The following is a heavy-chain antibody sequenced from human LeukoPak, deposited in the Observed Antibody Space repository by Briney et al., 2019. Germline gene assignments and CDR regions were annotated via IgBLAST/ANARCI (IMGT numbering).Heavy chain of an antibody. CDR2: ISYDGSNK. CDR1: GFTFSSYG. CDR3: AGERSDMTDY. Sequence: GGSLRLSCAASGFTFSSYGMHWVRQAPGKGLEWVAVISYDGSNKYYADSVKGRFTISRDNAKNTLYLQMNSLRADDTAVYYCAGERSDMTDYWGQGTLVTVSS. D-gene: IGHD3-10*01. J-gene: IGHJ4*02. V-gene: IGHV3-30*03.